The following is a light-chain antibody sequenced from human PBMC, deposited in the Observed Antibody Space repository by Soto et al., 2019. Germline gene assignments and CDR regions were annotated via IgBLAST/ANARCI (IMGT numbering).Light chain of an antibody. J-gene: IGKJ4*01. Sequence: DIQMTQSPSAMSASVGDRVTITCRASQGIDNYLAWFQQKPGKVPQRLIYAASTLQSGVPSRFSGSGSGTEFTLTITSLQTEDSATYYCLQHSHYPLTFGGGTKVDI. CDR1: QGIDNY. CDR2: AAS. CDR3: LQHSHYPLT. V-gene: IGKV1-17*03.